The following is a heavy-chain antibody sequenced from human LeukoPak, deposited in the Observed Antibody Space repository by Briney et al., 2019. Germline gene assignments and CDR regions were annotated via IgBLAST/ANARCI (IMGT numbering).Heavy chain of an antibody. V-gene: IGHV3-15*01. CDR2: IKSKTDGGTT. D-gene: IGHD5-24*01. Sequence: PGGSLRLSCAASGFTFSNAWMSWVRRAPGKGLEWVGRIKSKTDGGTTDYAAPVKGRFTISRVDSKNTLYLQMNSLKTEDTAVYYCTTASIRDGYNHDYWGQGTLVTVSS. CDR1: GFTFSNAW. CDR3: TTASIRDGYNHDY. J-gene: IGHJ4*02.